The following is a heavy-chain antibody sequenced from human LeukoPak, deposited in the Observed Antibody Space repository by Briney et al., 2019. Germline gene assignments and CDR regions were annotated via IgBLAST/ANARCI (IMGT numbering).Heavy chain of an antibody. CDR2: VYHSGST. CDR1: GYSITSGYY. J-gene: IGHJ5*02. CDR3: ARDTPGNWFDP. V-gene: IGHV4-38-2*02. Sequence: SETLSLTGAVSGYSITSGYYWGWLRQAPGKGLEWIGSVYHSGSTYYNPALKSRVTISMHMSKNQLSLMLSSVTAADTAVYYCARDTPGNWFDPWGQGTRVTVSS.